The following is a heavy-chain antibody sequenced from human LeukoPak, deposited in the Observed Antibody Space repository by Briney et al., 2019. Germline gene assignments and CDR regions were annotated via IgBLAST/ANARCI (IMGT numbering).Heavy chain of an antibody. CDR3: ARDRRWEQLHAFDI. Sequence: PSQTLSLTCTVSGGSISSGGYYWSWIRQHPGKGLEWIAYVHYSEKTNYNPSLKNRLTISLDTSKNQFSLMLSSVTAADTAVYYCARDRRWEQLHAFDIWGQGTMVTVSS. D-gene: IGHD1-26*01. CDR1: GGSISSGGYY. J-gene: IGHJ3*02. CDR2: VHYSEKT. V-gene: IGHV4-61*08.